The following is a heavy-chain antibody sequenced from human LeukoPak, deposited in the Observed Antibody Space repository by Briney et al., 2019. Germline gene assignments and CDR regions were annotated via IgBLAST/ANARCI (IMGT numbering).Heavy chain of an antibody. V-gene: IGHV3-11*01. J-gene: IGHJ6*03. CDR1: GFTFSSYW. Sequence: GGSLRLSCVASGFTFSSYWMSWVRQAPGKGLEWVSYISTSGSTIYYADSVKGRFTISRDNAKNSLHLQMNSLRAEDTAVYYCARVRQQLVRLLGRDTTYYYYYYMDVWGKGTTVTVSS. CDR2: ISTSGSTI. D-gene: IGHD6-13*01. CDR3: ARVRQQLVRLLGRDTTYYYYYYMDV.